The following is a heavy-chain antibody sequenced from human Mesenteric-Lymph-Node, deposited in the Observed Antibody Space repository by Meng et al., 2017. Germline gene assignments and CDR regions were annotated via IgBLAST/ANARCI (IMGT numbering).Heavy chain of an antibody. J-gene: IGHJ4*02. D-gene: IGHD3-10*01. CDR1: GGSISSCTYY. V-gene: IGHV4-39*01. CDR2: IYYSGRT. CDR3: ARLWFGERPPDY. Sequence: QLQLQELGPGLVKPSETLSLTCTASGGSISSCTYYWGWIRQPPGKGLEWIGSIYYSGRTYYNPSLKSRVTMSVDTSKNQFSLKLSSVTAADTAVYYCARLWFGERPPDYWGQGTLVTVSS.